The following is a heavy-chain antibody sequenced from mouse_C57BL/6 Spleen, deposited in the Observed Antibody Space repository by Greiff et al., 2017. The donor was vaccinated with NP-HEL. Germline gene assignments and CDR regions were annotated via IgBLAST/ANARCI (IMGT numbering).Heavy chain of an antibody. J-gene: IGHJ2*01. CDR1: GFTFSDYY. Sequence: EVQVVESEGGLVQPGSSMKLSCTASGFTFSDYYMAWVRQVPEKGLEWVANINYDGSSTYYLDSLKSRFIISRDNAKNILYLQMSSLKSEDTATYYCARERVGTRYFDYWGQGTTLTVSS. CDR3: ARERVGTRYFDY. V-gene: IGHV5-16*01. D-gene: IGHD4-1*01. CDR2: INYDGSST.